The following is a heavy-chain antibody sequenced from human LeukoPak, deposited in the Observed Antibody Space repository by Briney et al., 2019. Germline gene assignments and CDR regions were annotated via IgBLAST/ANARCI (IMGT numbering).Heavy chain of an antibody. CDR3: ARVANGDYGYNWFDP. Sequence: ASVKVSCKASGGTFSSYAISWVRQAPGQGLEWMGRIIPIFGTANYAQKFQGRVTMTRDTSTSTVYMELSSLRSEDTAVYYCARVANGDYGYNWFDPWGQGTLVTVSS. D-gene: IGHD4-17*01. J-gene: IGHJ5*02. V-gene: IGHV1-69*05. CDR1: GGTFSSYA. CDR2: IIPIFGTA.